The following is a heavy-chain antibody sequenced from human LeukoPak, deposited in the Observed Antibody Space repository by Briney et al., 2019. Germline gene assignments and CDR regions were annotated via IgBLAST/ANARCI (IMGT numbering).Heavy chain of an antibody. CDR2: INYSGST. Sequence: SETLSLTCTVSGGSLTRYHWGWIRQPPGKGLEWIGYINYSGSTNYSPSLKSRVTMSVDTSKNQFSLKLSSVTAADTAVYYCARGLSGYVYGYYFDYWGQGTLVTVSS. J-gene: IGHJ4*02. D-gene: IGHD5-12*01. CDR3: ARGLSGYVYGYYFDY. V-gene: IGHV4-59*12. CDR1: GGSLTRYH.